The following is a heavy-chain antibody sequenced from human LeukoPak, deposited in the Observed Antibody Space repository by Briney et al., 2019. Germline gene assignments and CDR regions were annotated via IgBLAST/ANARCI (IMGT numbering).Heavy chain of an antibody. CDR1: GGSISNYY. V-gene: IGHV4-59*01. D-gene: IGHD1-26*01. Sequence: SETLSLTCTVSGGSISNYYWSWIRQPPGKGLEWIGYIHYSGSTNYNPSLKSRVTISVDTSKNQFSLKLSSVTAADTAVYYCARSPGRGAYFDYWGQGTLVTVSS. CDR2: IHYSGST. CDR3: ARSPGRGAYFDY. J-gene: IGHJ4*02.